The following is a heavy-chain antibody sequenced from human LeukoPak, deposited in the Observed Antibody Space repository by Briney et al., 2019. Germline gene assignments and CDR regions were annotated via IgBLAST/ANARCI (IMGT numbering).Heavy chain of an antibody. V-gene: IGHV4-38-2*02. CDR2: IYYSGST. CDR1: GYSISSGYY. D-gene: IGHD6-19*01. CDR3: ARDIPAGIAVAGDAFDI. J-gene: IGHJ3*02. Sequence: SETLSLTCAVSGYSISSGYYWGWIRQPPGKGLEWIGSIYYSGSTYYNPSLKSRVTISVDTSKNQFSLKLSSVTAADTAVYYCARDIPAGIAVAGDAFDIWGQGTMVTVSS.